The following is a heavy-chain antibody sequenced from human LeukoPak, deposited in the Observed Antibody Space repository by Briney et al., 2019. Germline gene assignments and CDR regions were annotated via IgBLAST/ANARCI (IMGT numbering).Heavy chain of an antibody. J-gene: IGHJ4*02. CDR1: GFTFSSYS. Sequence: GGSLRLSCAASGFTFSSYSMNWVRQAPGKGLEWVSSISSSSSYIYYADSVKGRFTISRDNAKNSLYLQMNSLRAEDTAVYYCARVDSGWSTPDYWGQGTLVTVSS. D-gene: IGHD6-19*01. CDR2: ISSSSSYI. CDR3: ARVDSGWSTPDY. V-gene: IGHV3-21*01.